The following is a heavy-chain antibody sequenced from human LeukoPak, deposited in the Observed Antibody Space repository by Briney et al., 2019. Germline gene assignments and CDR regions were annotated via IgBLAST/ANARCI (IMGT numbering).Heavy chain of an antibody. J-gene: IGHJ4*02. Sequence: GGSLRLSCAASGFTFSSYWMHWVRQGPGKGLVWVSRINSDGSSTSYADSVKGRFTISRDNAKNTLYLQMNSLRAEDTAVYYCARVSTYSAIDYWGQGTLVTVSS. CDR2: INSDGSST. D-gene: IGHD1-26*01. CDR3: ARVSTYSAIDY. CDR1: GFTFSSYW. V-gene: IGHV3-74*01.